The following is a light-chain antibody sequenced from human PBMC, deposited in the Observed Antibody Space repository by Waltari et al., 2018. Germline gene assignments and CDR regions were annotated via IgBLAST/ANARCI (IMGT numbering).Light chain of an antibody. J-gene: IGKJ4*01. V-gene: IGKV3-15*01. Sequence: EIVMTQSPVTLSVSPGEIANLSCRASQSVGTYLAWYQEKPGQGPRLLISGASIRATGIPARFSGSGSGTEFTLTISSLQSEDFAVYYCQQYNYWPLTFGGGTKVEIK. CDR1: QSVGTY. CDR2: GAS. CDR3: QQYNYWPLT.